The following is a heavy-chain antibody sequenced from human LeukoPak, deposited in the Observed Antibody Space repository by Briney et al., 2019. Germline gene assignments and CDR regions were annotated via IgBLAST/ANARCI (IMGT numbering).Heavy chain of an antibody. CDR2: IYPGDSDT. V-gene: IGHV5-51*01. CDR3: ARQARYSSSADRDY. J-gene: IGHJ4*02. Sequence: GESLKISCKGSGYSFTSYWIGWVRQMPGKGLEWMGIIYPGDSDTRYSPSFQGQVTISADKSTSTAYLQWSSLQASDTAMYYCARQARYSSSADRDYWGQGTLVTVSS. CDR1: GYSFTSYW. D-gene: IGHD6-6*01.